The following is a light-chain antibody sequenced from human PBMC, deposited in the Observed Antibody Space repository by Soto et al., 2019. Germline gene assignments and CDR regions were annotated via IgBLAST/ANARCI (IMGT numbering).Light chain of an antibody. CDR1: QSVSSSY. CDR3: QQYGSSIT. CDR2: GAS. J-gene: IGKJ5*01. V-gene: IGKV3-20*01. Sequence: EIVLTQSPGTLSLSPVERATLSCRASQSVSSSYLAWYQQKPGQAPRLLIYGASNRATGIPDRFSGSGSGTDFTLTINRLEPEDFAVYYCQQYGSSITFGQGTRLEIK.